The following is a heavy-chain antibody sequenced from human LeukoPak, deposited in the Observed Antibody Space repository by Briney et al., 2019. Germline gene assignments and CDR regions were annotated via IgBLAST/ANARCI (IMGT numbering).Heavy chain of an antibody. Sequence: SETLSLTCTVFGGSISSYYWSWIRQPPGKGLEWIGYIYYSGSTNYNPSLKSRVTISVDTSKNQFSLKLSSVTAADTAVYYCARTIYDYVWGSIANYFDYWGQGTLVTVSS. CDR1: GGSISSYY. J-gene: IGHJ4*02. D-gene: IGHD3-16*01. V-gene: IGHV4-59*01. CDR3: ARTIYDYVWGSIANYFDY. CDR2: IYYSGST.